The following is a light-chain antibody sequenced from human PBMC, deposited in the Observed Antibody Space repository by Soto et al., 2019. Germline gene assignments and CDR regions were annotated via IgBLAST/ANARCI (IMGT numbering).Light chain of an antibody. V-gene: IGLV2-14*01. CDR2: DVS. J-gene: IGLJ1*01. Sequence: QSHLTQPASVSGSPGQSITISCTGTSSDVGRYNYVSWFQQHPGKAPKLILYDVSNRPSGVSSRFSGSKSGNTASLTISGLQAEDEADYYCTSYGGRNTPYVFGTGTKVTV. CDR3: TSYGGRNTPYV. CDR1: SSDVGRYNY.